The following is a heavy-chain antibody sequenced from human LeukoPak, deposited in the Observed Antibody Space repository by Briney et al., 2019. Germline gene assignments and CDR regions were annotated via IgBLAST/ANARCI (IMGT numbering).Heavy chain of an antibody. D-gene: IGHD3-9*01. Sequence: GGSLRLSCAASGFIFSDFYMGWIRQAPGKGLEWVSYISISGTTTNYADSVKGRFTISRDDARNSLYLQMNSLRAEDTAVYYCAKGGSYYDILTGYYAFDYWGQGTLVTVSS. CDR2: ISISGTTT. CDR3: AKGGSYYDILTGYYAFDY. J-gene: IGHJ4*02. CDR1: GFIFSDFY. V-gene: IGHV3-11*01.